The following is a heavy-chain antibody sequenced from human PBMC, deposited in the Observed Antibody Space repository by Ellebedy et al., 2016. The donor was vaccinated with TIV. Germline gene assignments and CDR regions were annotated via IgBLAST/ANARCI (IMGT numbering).Heavy chain of an antibody. V-gene: IGHV3-30-3*01. Sequence: GGSLRLXCAASGFIFSSFAMQWVRQAPGKGLEWVAVISHDGTTKYYAHSLKGRFTISRDNSKNTLYLQMNSLTTEDTAVYSCARQYFFDYWGQGTLVAVSS. CDR1: GFIFSSFA. CDR2: ISHDGTTK. J-gene: IGHJ4*02. CDR3: ARQYFFDY.